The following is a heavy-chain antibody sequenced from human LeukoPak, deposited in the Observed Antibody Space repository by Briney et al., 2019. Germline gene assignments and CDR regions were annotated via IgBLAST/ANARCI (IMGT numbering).Heavy chain of an antibody. CDR1: GFTFSSYA. Sequence: PGGSLRLSCAASGFTFSSYAMNWVRQAPGKGLEWVSAISGGGDSTYYADSVKGRFTVSRDNSKNTLFLQMNSLRAEDTAIYYCARGGYSSSWYAFDIWGQGTMVTVSS. CDR3: ARGGYSSSWYAFDI. J-gene: IGHJ3*02. D-gene: IGHD6-13*01. V-gene: IGHV3-23*01. CDR2: ISGGGDST.